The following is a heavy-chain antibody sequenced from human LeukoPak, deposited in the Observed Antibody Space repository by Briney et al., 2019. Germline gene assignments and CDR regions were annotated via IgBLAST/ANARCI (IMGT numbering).Heavy chain of an antibody. V-gene: IGHV3-9*01. D-gene: IGHD3-22*01. CDR3: AKEGYYVSSGYS. CDR1: GFTFDDYA. J-gene: IGHJ4*02. Sequence: GGSLRLSCAASGFTFDDYAMHWVRQAPGKGLEWVSGISWNSGSIGYADSVKGRFTISRDNAKNSLYPQMNSLRAEDTALYYCAKEGYYVSSGYSWGQGTLVTVSS. CDR2: ISWNSGSI.